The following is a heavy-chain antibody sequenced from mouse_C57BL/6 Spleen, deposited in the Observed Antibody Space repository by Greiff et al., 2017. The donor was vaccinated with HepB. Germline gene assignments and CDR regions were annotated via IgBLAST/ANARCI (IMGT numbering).Heavy chain of an antibody. CDR3: ARGASPDY. Sequence: QVQLQQSGPELVKPGASVKISCKASGYAFSSSWMNWVKQRPGKGLEWIGRIYPGDGDTNYNGKFKGKATLTADKSSSTAYIQLSSLTSEDSAVYFCARGASPDYWGQGTTRTVAS. V-gene: IGHV1-82*01. CDR1: GYAFSSSW. J-gene: IGHJ2*01. CDR2: IYPGDGDT.